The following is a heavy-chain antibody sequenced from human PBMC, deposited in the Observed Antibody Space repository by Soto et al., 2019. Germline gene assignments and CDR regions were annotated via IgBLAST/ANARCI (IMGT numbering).Heavy chain of an antibody. CDR3: VSWVSAHFDY. D-gene: IGHD2-8*01. Sequence: GGSQRLSCAASGFTFDSPYSHGMSWVRQSPGKGPEWVSTISSNGANTHYAESVKGRFTISKDASRNTVHLHMNSLRAEDTATYFCVSWVSAHFDYWGQGTPVTVS. J-gene: IGHJ4*02. CDR1: GFTFDSPYSHG. V-gene: IGHV3-23*01. CDR2: ISSNGANT.